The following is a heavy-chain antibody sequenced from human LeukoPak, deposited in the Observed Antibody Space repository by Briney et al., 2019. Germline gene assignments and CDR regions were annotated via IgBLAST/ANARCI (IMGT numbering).Heavy chain of an antibody. CDR2: IYYSGST. D-gene: IGHD6-13*01. CDR1: GGSISSGGYY. J-gene: IGHJ6*02. Sequence: PPQTLSLTCTVSGGSISSGGYYWSWIRQHPGKGLEWIVYIYYSGSTYYNPSLKSRVTISVDTSKNQFSLKLSSVTAADTAVYYCARDSRQGPIFSSWYSGSYYYYYGMDVWGQGTTVTVSS. V-gene: IGHV4-31*03. CDR3: ARDSRQGPIFSSWYSGSYYYYYGMDV.